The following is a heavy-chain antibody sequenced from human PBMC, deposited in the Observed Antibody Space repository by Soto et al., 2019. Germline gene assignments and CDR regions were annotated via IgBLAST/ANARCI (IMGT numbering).Heavy chain of an antibody. V-gene: IGHV3-23*01. D-gene: IGHD1-26*01. CDR3: AKGKGIGATPDGATW. CDR1: GCNFSKYG. CDR2: IRSDGDTT. J-gene: IGHJ4*02. Sequence: EVQVFESGGGLVQPGGSLRLSCAASGCNFSKYGINWVRQAPGKGLEWVSGIRSDGDTTYNADSEKGRFTVSRDTYKNAVFLQMNSLRAEDTAIYYCAKGKGIGATPDGATWWCQGTLVTVSS.